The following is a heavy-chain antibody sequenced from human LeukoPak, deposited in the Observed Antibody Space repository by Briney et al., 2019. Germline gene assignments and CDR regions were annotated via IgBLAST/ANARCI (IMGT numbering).Heavy chain of an antibody. CDR2: IKQDGSEK. V-gene: IGHV3-7*01. D-gene: IGHD3-9*01. CDR3: AREGHILTGYETYYYYYGMDV. J-gene: IGHJ6*02. CDR1: GFTFSSYW. Sequence: GGSLRLSCAASGFTFSSYWMSWVRQAPGKGLEWVANIKQDGSEKYYVDSVKGRFTISRDNAKNSLYLQMNSLRAEDTAVYYCAREGHILTGYETYYYYYGMDVWGQGTTVTVSS.